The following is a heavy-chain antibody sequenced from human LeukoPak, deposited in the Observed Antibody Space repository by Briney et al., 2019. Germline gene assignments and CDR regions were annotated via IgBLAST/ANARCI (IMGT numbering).Heavy chain of an antibody. Sequence: ASVKVSCKASGYTFTKYGISWVRQAPGQGLEWMGWISAYNGNTKYTQKVQGRVSLTTDTPTSTAYMEVRSLRSDDTAVYYCARDRVLMVAVAGSDTWGQGTLVTVSS. V-gene: IGHV1-18*01. CDR2: ISAYNGNT. CDR1: GYTFTKYG. D-gene: IGHD6-19*01. CDR3: ARDRVLMVAVAGSDT. J-gene: IGHJ4*02.